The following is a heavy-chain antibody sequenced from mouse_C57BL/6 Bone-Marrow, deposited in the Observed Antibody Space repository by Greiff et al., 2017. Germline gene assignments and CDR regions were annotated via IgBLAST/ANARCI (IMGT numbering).Heavy chain of an antibody. CDR1: GYTFTSYW. CDR3: ARSYYGNPWFAY. J-gene: IGHJ3*01. D-gene: IGHD2-10*01. CDR2: IYPGSGST. Sequence: QVQLQQPGAELVKPGASVKMSCKASGYTFTSYWITWVKQRPGQGLEWIGDIYPGSGSTNYNEKFKSKATLTVDTSSSTADMQLSSLTSEDSAVYYCARSYYGNPWFAYWGQGTLVTVSA. V-gene: IGHV1-55*01.